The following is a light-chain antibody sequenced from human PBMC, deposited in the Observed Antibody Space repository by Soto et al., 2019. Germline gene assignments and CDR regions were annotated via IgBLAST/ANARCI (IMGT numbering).Light chain of an antibody. V-gene: IGKV1D-16*01. CDR3: QQYNRYPRT. Sequence: DIQMTQFPSSVSASVGDRVNITCRASQGISTWLAWYQQKPERAPKSLIYGASRLQSGVPPRFSGSGSETDFTRTISSLQPEDFATYYCQQYNRYPRTFGQGTKVEIK. J-gene: IGKJ1*01. CDR2: GAS. CDR1: QGISTW.